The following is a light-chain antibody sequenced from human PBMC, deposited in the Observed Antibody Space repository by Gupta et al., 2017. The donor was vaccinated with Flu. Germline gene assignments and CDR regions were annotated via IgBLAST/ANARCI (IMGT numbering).Light chain of an antibody. CDR3: KQDGNTPCT. Sequence: RCSFCWRARHMVKYNLLTWYLQKPGQAPRLLIYCGSSRATGIPDRFSGSGSGTDFTLKISRVEAEDVAVYYCKQDGNTPCTFGQGTKVEIK. CDR2: CGS. V-gene: IGKV3-20*01. J-gene: IGKJ2*02. CDR1: HMVKYNL.